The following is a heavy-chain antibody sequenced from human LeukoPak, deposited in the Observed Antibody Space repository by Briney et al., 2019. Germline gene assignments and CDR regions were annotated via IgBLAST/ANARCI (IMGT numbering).Heavy chain of an antibody. D-gene: IGHD1-26*01. CDR3: ARDSGSYLQPTDY. CDR1: GFTFRTYA. J-gene: IGHJ4*02. Sequence: GGSLRLSCAASGFTFRTYAMTWVRQAPGKGLEWVSSLTGDGGRAYYADSVKGRFTISRDNSKNTLYLQMNSLRAEDTAVYHCARDSGSYLQPTDYWGQGTLVTVSS. CDR2: LTGDGGRA. V-gene: IGHV3-23*01.